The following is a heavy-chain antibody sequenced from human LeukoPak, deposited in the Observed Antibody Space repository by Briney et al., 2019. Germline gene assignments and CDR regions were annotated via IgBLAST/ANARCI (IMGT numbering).Heavy chain of an antibody. CDR1: GFAFDEHG. V-gene: IGHV3-20*04. Sequence: GGSLRLSCTAFGFAFDEHGMSWVRHVPGKGLEGVSGINWSGGSTGYADPLRGRFTISRDNAKNSLYLQMDSLRAEDTALYYCARAPITSPFYFDYWGQGTLVTVSS. CDR2: INWSGGST. CDR3: ARAPITSPFYFDY. D-gene: IGHD2-2*01. J-gene: IGHJ4*02.